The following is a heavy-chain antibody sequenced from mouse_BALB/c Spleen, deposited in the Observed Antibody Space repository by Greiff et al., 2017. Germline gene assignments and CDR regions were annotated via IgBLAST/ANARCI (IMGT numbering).Heavy chain of an antibody. Sequence: EVMLVGSGGGLVKPGGSLKLSCAASGFTFRSYAMSWVRQSPEKRLEWVAEISSGGSYTYYPDTVTGRFTISRDNAKNTLYLEMSSLRSEDTAMYYCVRTGTSFDYWGQGTTLTVSS. J-gene: IGHJ2*01. CDR2: ISSGGSYT. V-gene: IGHV5-9-4*01. CDR3: VRTGTSFDY. D-gene: IGHD4-1*01. CDR1: GFTFRSYA.